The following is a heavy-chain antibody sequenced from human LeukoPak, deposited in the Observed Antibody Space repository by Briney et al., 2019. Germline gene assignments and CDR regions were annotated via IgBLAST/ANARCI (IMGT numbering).Heavy chain of an antibody. Sequence: SETLSLTCTVSGDSISSTSYYWDWIRQPPGKGLEWIGSIYNSGTTYYNPSLKSRVTISVDTSKNQFSLKLSSVTAADTAVYYCARRLRFLEWLPRGYFDYWGQGTLVTVSS. D-gene: IGHD3-3*01. J-gene: IGHJ4*02. CDR2: IYNSGTT. CDR1: GDSISSTSYY. V-gene: IGHV4-39*01. CDR3: ARRLRFLEWLPRGYFDY.